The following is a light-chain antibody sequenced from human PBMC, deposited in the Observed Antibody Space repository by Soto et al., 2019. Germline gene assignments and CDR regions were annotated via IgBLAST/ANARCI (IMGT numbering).Light chain of an antibody. CDR1: SSDVGGYNY. CDR2: EVS. V-gene: IGLV2-14*01. CDR3: SSYTSSSIVV. Sequence: QSALTQPASVSGSLGQSITISCTGTSSDVGGYNYVSWYQQHPGKAPKLMIYEVSNRPSGVSNRFSGSKSGNTASLTISGLQAEDEADYYCSSYTSSSIVVFGGGTKLTVL. J-gene: IGLJ2*01.